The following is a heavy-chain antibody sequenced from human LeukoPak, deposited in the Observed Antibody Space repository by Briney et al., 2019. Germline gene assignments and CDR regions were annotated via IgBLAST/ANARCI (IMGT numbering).Heavy chain of an antibody. CDR1: GGSFSGYY. D-gene: IGHD3-22*01. V-gene: IGHV4-34*01. CDR3: ARGYPDSSGYYYGSWFDP. J-gene: IGHJ5*02. CDR2: INHSGTT. Sequence: SETLSLTCAVYGGSFSGYYWRWIRQTPGKGLEWIGEINHSGTTNYNPSLKSRVTISVDTSKNQFSLELSSVTAADTAVYYCARGYPDSSGYYYGSWFDPWGQGTLVTVSS.